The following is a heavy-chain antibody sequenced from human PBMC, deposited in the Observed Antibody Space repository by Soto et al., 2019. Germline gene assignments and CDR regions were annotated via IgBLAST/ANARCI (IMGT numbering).Heavy chain of an antibody. CDR1: GFTFSSYG. V-gene: IGHV3-30*18. Sequence: GGSLRLSCAASGFTFSSYGMHWVRQAPGKGLEWVAVISYDGSNKYYADSVKGRFTISRDNSKNTLYLQMNSLRAEDTAVYYCAKVWTVGGVIVIPRDLINYWGQGTLVTVSS. CDR3: AKVWTVGGVIVIPRDLINY. CDR2: ISYDGSNK. J-gene: IGHJ4*02. D-gene: IGHD3-16*02.